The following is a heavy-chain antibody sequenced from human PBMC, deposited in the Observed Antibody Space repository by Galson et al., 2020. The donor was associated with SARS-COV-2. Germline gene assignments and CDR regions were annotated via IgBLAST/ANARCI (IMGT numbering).Heavy chain of an antibody. Sequence: SLRLSCAASGFTFSTYGMHWVRQAPGKGLEWVATIWYDGSNKYDADSVKGRFTISRDNSKNTLYLQMNSLRAADTAVYYCARDPSSSSFLDYFYYMDVWGKGTTVTVSS. CDR1: GFTFSTYG. V-gene: IGHV3-33*01. J-gene: IGHJ6*03. CDR3: ARDPSSSSFLDYFYYMDV. CDR2: IWYDGSNK. D-gene: IGHD6-6*01.